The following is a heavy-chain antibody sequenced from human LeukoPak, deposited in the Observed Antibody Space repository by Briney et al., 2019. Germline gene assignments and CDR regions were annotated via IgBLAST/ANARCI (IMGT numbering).Heavy chain of an antibody. CDR1: GFTFSSYA. CDR2: ISGSGGST. D-gene: IGHD6-19*01. CDR3: AKDRHSSGWSFDY. V-gene: IGHV3-23*01. J-gene: IGHJ4*02. Sequence: GRSLRLSCAASGFTFSSYAMHWVRQAPGKGLEWVSAISGSGGSTYYADSVKGRFTISRDNSKNTLYLQMNSLRAEDTAVYYCAKDRHSSGWSFDYWGQGTLVTVSS.